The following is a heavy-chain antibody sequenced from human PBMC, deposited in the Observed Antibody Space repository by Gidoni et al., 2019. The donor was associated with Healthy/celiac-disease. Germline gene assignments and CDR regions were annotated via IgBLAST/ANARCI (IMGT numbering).Heavy chain of an antibody. Sequence: EVQLVQSGAEVTTPGESLKISCKGSGYSFTSYWIGWVRQMPGKGLEWMGIIYPADSDTRYSPSFQGQVTISADKSISTAYLQWSSLKASDTAMYYCGASIAVAQYDAFDIWGQGTMVTVSS. CDR1: GYSFTSYW. CDR3: GASIAVAQYDAFDI. D-gene: IGHD6-19*01. V-gene: IGHV5-51*01. CDR2: IYPADSDT. J-gene: IGHJ3*02.